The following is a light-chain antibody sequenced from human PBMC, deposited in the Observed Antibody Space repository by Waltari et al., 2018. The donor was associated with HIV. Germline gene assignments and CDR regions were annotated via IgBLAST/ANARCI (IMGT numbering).Light chain of an antibody. CDR1: QSVSRNY. Sequence: DIVLTPSPGTLSLSPGERATLSCRASQSVSRNYSAWYQQTPGQAPRLLIYDSSTRATGIPDRFSASGSGTDFTLTINRLEPEDFALYFCQYYGTSPTSFGQGTKLEIK. CDR3: QYYGTSPTS. CDR2: DSS. V-gene: IGKV3-20*01. J-gene: IGKJ2*01.